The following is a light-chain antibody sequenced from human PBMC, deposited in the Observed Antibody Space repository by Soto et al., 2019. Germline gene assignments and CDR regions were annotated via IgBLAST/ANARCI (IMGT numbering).Light chain of an antibody. CDR2: DAS. V-gene: IGKV3-15*01. CDR1: QSVSSN. Sequence: EKVMTQSPATLSVSPGERATLSCRASQSVSSNLAWYQQNPGQPPRLLIYDASSRATGIPSRFSGSGSGTEFTLTISSLKSEDFAVYYCQQYDNWPRTFGQGTRVDFK. J-gene: IGKJ1*01. CDR3: QQYDNWPRT.